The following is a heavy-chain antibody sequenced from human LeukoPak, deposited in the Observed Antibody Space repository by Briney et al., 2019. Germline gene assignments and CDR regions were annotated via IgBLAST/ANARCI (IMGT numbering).Heavy chain of an antibody. V-gene: IGHV5-51*01. CDR3: ARQAAVAGPGIDY. Sequence: GESLKISCKGSGYSFSTYWIGWVRQMPGKGLEWMGIIYPSDSDTRYSPSFQGQVTISADKSISTAYLQWSSLKASDTAIYYCARQAAVAGPGIDYWAREPWSPSPQ. CDR2: IYPSDSDT. CDR1: GYSFSTYW. J-gene: IGHJ4*02. D-gene: IGHD6-19*01.